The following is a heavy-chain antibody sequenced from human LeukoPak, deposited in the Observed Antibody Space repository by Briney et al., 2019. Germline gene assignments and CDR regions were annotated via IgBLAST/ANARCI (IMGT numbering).Heavy chain of an antibody. J-gene: IGHJ4*02. CDR2: IDWDDDK. Sequence: SGPALVKPTQTLTLTCTFSGFSLSTSGMCVSWIRQPPGKALEWLARIDWDDDKYYSTSLKTRLTISKDTSKNQVVLTMTNMDPVDTATYYCARTAYYYDSSGYYRLDYWGQGTLVTVSS. CDR1: GFSLSTSGMC. V-gene: IGHV2-70*11. CDR3: ARTAYYYDSSGYYRLDY. D-gene: IGHD3-22*01.